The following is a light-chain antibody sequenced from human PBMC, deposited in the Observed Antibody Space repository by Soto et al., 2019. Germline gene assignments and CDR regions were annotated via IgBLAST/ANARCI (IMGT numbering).Light chain of an antibody. CDR1: QSVSSN. V-gene: IGKV3-15*01. CDR3: QQYNTWPPIT. Sequence: EIVRTHSPATLSLARVERATLSCRASQSVSSNLAWYQQKPGQAPRLLIYGASTRATGIPARFSGSGSGTEFTLTISSLQSEDFAVYYCQQYNTWPPITFGQGTRLEIK. J-gene: IGKJ5*01. CDR2: GAS.